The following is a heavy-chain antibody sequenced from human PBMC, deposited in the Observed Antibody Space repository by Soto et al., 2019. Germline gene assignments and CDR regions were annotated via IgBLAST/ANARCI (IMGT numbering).Heavy chain of an antibody. CDR2: IHPSGGGT. D-gene: IGHD2-21*02. CDR1: GYTFNTYY. Sequence: QVQLVQSGAEVRKPGASVKVSCRPSGYTFNTYYLHWLRQAPGQALEWMGVIHPSGGGTTYAQKFLGRVTVTRDTSTTTVFMELSSLRSDETAVYYCARGGHIAVVTASFDNWGKGTLVTVSS. CDR3: ARGGHIAVVTASFDN. J-gene: IGHJ4*02. V-gene: IGHV1-46*02.